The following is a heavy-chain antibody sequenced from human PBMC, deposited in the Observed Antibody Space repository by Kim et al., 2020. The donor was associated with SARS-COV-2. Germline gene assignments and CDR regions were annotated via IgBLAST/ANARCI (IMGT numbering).Heavy chain of an antibody. D-gene: IGHD3-10*01. Sequence: GGSLRLSCEVSGFTFSGQWMSWVRQAPGEGLEWVATILPDGSEKYYVDSVKGRFIISRDNVKNVLYLQMNSLRVEDTAVYYCASGDGATGGQGTLVTVSS. CDR3: ASGDGAT. J-gene: IGHJ4*02. CDR1: GFTFSGQW. V-gene: IGHV3-7*03. CDR2: ILPDGSEK.